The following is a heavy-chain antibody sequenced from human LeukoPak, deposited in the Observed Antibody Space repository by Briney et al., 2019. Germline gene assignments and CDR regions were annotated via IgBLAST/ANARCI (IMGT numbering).Heavy chain of an antibody. CDR2: MNPNSGNT. D-gene: IGHD3-22*01. CDR1: GYTFTSYD. CDR3: ARRRIVVGWFDP. Sequence: ASVNVSCKASGYTFTSYDINWVRQATGQGLEWMGWMNPNSGNTGYAQKFQGRVTMTRNTSIRKAYMELSSLRSEDTAVYYCARRRIVVGWFDPWGQGNLVTVSS. J-gene: IGHJ5*02. V-gene: IGHV1-8*01.